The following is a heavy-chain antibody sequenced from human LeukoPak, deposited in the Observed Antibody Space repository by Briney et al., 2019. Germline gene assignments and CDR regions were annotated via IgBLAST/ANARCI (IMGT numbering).Heavy chain of an antibody. D-gene: IGHD3/OR15-3a*01. Sequence: GGSLRLSCAASGFTFSSYAMTWVRQAPGKGLVWVSGINSEGSNTRYADSVTGRFTISRDDVNNTLYLQMDSLRAEDTAVYYCARWSRTGKLDYWGPGTLVTVSS. CDR2: INSEGSNT. CDR1: GFTFSSYA. J-gene: IGHJ4*02. CDR3: ARWSRTGKLDY. V-gene: IGHV3-74*01.